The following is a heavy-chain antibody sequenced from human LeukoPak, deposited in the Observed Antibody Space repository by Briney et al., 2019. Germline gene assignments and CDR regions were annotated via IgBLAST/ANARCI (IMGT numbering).Heavy chain of an antibody. V-gene: IGHV4-34*01. CDR3: ARGGIVVVPAAMRGYYYMDV. D-gene: IGHD2-2*01. CDR2: INHSGST. Sequence: SETLSLTCAVYGGSFSGYYWSWIRQPPGKGLEWIGEINHSGSTNYNPSLKSRVTISVDTSKNQFSLKLSSVTAADTAVYYCARGGIVVVPAAMRGYYYMDVWGKGTTVTVS. CDR1: GGSFSGYY. J-gene: IGHJ6*03.